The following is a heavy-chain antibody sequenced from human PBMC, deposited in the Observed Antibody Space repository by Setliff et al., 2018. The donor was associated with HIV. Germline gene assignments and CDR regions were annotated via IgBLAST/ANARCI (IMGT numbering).Heavy chain of an antibody. J-gene: IGHJ6*03. V-gene: IGHV4-59*02. CDR1: GGSVSSYH. D-gene: IGHD1-26*01. CDR3: ARAMGASWSYYYYMDV. Sequence: SETLSLTCTVSGGSVSSYHWTWIRLPPGKGLEWIGYLYYSGSTYYNPSLKSRVTISIDTSKKQLSLKLNSVTAADTAVYYCARAMGASWSYYYYMDVWGKGTTVTVSS. CDR2: LYYSGST.